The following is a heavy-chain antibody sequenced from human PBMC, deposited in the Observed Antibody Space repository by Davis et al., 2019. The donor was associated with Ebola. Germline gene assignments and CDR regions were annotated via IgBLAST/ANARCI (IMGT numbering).Heavy chain of an antibody. J-gene: IGHJ4*02. D-gene: IGHD3-22*01. CDR3: ARTTSKWLLWYYFDY. V-gene: IGHV3-21*01. CDR1: GFTFSSYS. Sequence: GESLKISCAASGFTFSSYSMNWVRQAPGKGLEWVSSISSSSSYIDYADSVKGRFTISRDNAKNSLYLQMNSLRAEDTAVYYCARTTSKWLLWYYFDYWGQGTLVTVSS. CDR2: ISSSSSYI.